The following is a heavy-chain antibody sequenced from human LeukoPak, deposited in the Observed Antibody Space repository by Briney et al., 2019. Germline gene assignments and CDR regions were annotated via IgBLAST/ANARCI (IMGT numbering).Heavy chain of an antibody. D-gene: IGHD5/OR15-5a*01. CDR1: GFTVSSNY. J-gene: IGHJ3*02. CDR2: IYSGGST. V-gene: IGHV3-53*01. CDR3: AREGSTDAFDI. Sequence: AGGSLRLSCAASGFTVSSNYMSWVRQAPGKGLEWVPVIYSGGSTYYADSVKGRFTISRDNSKNTLYLQMNSLRAEDTAVYYCAREGSTDAFDIWGQGTMVTVSS.